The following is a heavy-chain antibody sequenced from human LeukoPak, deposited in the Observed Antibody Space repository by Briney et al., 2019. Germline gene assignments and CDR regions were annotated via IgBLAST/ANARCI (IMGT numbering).Heavy chain of an antibody. V-gene: IGHV4-39*01. D-gene: IGHD3-10*01. Sequence: PSETLSLTCIVSGDSISSSAYFWGWIRQPPGKGLEWIGSIYYRGKTYYSASLKSRVTMSVDTSKNLFPLRLTSVTAADTAIFYCARRRWYGGFDFWGQGTLVTVSS. CDR3: ARRRWYGGFDF. CDR1: GDSISSSAYF. J-gene: IGHJ4*02. CDR2: IYYRGKT.